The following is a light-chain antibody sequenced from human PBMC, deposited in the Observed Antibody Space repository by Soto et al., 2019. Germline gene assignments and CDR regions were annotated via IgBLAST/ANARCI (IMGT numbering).Light chain of an antibody. CDR2: GAS. V-gene: IGKV3-20*01. CDR1: QSVSSSY. CDR3: QQYGSSPCT. J-gene: IGKJ1*01. Sequence: EIVLTQSPGTLSLSPGERATLSCRASQSVSSSYLAWYQQKPGQAPRLLIYGASSRATGIPDRFSGSGSGTDFTLTISRLEPEDFAVYYCQQYGSSPCTFSQGTKVEIK.